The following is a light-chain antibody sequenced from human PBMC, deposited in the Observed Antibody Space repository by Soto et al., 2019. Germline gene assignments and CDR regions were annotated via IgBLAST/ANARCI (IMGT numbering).Light chain of an antibody. V-gene: IGLV7-43*01. Sequence: QAVVTQELSLTVCPGGTVTLTCASSTGAVTSGYYPNWIQQKPGQAPRALIHSTSNKYSGTPARFSGSLLGGKAALTLSGVQPEDEAEYDCLLYYGGQLGVFGAGTELTVL. J-gene: IGLJ2*01. CDR1: TGAVTSGYY. CDR3: LLYYGGQLGV. CDR2: STS.